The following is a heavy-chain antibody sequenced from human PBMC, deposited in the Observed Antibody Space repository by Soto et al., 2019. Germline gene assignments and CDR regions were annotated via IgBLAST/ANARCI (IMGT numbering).Heavy chain of an antibody. CDR3: ARDRVAMIVVAPEEAFDI. Sequence: ASVKVSCKASGYTFTSYGISWVRQAPGQRLEWMGWISAYNGNTNYAQKLQGRVTMTTDTSTSTAYMELRSLRSDDTAVYYCARDRVAMIVVAPEEAFDIWGRGTMGTVAS. D-gene: IGHD3-22*01. CDR2: ISAYNGNT. V-gene: IGHV1-18*01. J-gene: IGHJ3*02. CDR1: GYTFTSYG.